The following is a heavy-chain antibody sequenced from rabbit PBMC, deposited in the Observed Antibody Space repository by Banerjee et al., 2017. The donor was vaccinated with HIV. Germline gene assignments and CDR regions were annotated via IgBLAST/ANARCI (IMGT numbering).Heavy chain of an antibody. CDR3: ARNEWDYAGTTYYSL. Sequence: QEQLVEYGGDLVQPEGSLTLTCKASGLDFSSSYWICWVRQAPGKGLESIACIYALSGGNAYYASWAKGRFTISKTSSTTVTLEMTSLTAADTATYFCARNEWDYAGTTYYSLWGPGTLVTVS. D-gene: IGHD8-1*01. J-gene: IGHJ6*01. CDR1: GLDFSSSYW. CDR2: IYALSGGNA. V-gene: IGHV1S45*01.